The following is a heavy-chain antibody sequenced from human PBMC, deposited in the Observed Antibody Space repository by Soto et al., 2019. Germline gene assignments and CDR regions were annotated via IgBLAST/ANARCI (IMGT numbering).Heavy chain of an antibody. V-gene: IGHV3-30-3*01. CDR2: ITYDGSNN. J-gene: IGHJ6*02. Sequence: QVQLVEAGGGVVQPGRSLRLSCAASGSSFSTYTMNWVRQAPGKGLEWVALITYDGSNNYYADSEKGRFTISRDNSKNTLYLQMNSLRADDTAIYYCAREQSGVDFYYGMDVWGQGTTVTVSS. D-gene: IGHD3-10*01. CDR1: GSSFSTYT. CDR3: AREQSGVDFYYGMDV.